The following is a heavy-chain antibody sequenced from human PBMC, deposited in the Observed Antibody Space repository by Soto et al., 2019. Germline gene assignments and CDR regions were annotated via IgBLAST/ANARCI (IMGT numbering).Heavy chain of an antibody. V-gene: IGHV4-4*02. Sequence: QVQLQESGPGLVNPSGTLSLTCAVSGGSLSSSSWWSWVRQPPGKTLEWLGEIFYSGSTKYNPSLNSRVTISADQSKNDFSLRLSSVTAAHTAVYYCVHHGGVPYYHDFWGQGMLVTVSS. CDR2: IFYSGST. D-gene: IGHD2-8*01. J-gene: IGHJ4*02. CDR3: VHHGGVPYYHDF. CDR1: GGSLSSSSW.